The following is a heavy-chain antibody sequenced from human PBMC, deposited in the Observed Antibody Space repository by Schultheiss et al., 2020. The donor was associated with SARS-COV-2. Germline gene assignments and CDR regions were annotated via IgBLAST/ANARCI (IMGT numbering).Heavy chain of an antibody. D-gene: IGHD2-15*01. CDR1: GVSISSGSYS. Sequence: SETLSLTCAVSGVSISSGSYSWSWFRQPPGKGLEWIGYIYYSGSTNYNPSLKSRVTISVDTSKNQFSLKLSSVTAADTAVYYCARARWGMDVWGQGTTVTVSS. CDR3: ARARWGMDV. V-gene: IGHV4-61*01. J-gene: IGHJ6*02. CDR2: IYYSGST.